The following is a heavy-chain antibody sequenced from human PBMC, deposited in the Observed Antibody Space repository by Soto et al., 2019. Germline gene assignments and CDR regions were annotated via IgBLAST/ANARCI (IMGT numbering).Heavy chain of an antibody. D-gene: IGHD4-17*01. CDR3: ARGSLGDYGAFDL. V-gene: IGHV1-3*01. J-gene: IGHJ3*01. CDR1: GYTFTSYA. CDR2: INAGNGNT. Sequence: QVQLVQSGAEVKKPGASVKVSCKASGYTFTSYAMHWVRQAPGQRLEWMGWINAGNGNTKYSQKFQGRVTITRDTSASTAYMELSSLRSEDTAVYYCARGSLGDYGAFDLWGQGTMVTVSS.